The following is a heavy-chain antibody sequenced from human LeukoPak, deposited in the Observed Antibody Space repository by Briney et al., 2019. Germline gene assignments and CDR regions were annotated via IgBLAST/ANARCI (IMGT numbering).Heavy chain of an antibody. D-gene: IGHD6-25*01. CDR1: GGSVSSGSYY. V-gene: IGHV4-61*01. Sequence: SETLSLTCTVSGGSVSSGSYYWSWIRQPPGKGLEWIGNMHYSGSSNYNPSLKSRVTISVDSSMNQFSLLLTSATAADTAVYYCARDSLLRGSGWDYWYFDLWGRGTLVTVSS. J-gene: IGHJ2*01. CDR2: MHYSGSS. CDR3: ARDSLLRGSGWDYWYFDL.